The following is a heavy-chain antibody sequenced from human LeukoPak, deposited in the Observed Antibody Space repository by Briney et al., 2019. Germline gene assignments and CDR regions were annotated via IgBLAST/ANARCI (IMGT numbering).Heavy chain of an antibody. CDR2: IIPIFGTA. V-gene: IGHV1-69*13. J-gene: IGHJ6*02. CDR1: GGTFSSYA. CDR3: ARGVVVVPAAIGGGYYYYGMDV. D-gene: IGHD2-2*02. Sequence: SVKVSCTASGGTFSSYAISWVRQAPGQGLERMGGIIPIFGTANYAQKFQGRVTIAADESTSTAYMELSSLRSEDTAAYYCARGVVVVPAAIGGGYYYYGMDVWGQGTTVTVSS.